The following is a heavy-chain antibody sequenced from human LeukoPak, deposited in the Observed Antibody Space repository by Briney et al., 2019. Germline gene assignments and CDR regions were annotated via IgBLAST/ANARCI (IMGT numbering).Heavy chain of an antibody. CDR3: ATWFRSGSPSRHNWFDP. V-gene: IGHV1-24*01. J-gene: IGHJ5*02. CDR2: FDPEDGET. D-gene: IGHD3-10*01. Sequence: ASVKVSCKVSGYTLSELSMHWVRQAPGKGLEWMGGFDPEDGETIYAQKSQGRVTMTEDTSTDTAYMELSSLRSEDTAVYYCATWFRSGSPSRHNWFDPWGRGTLVTVSS. CDR1: GYTLSELS.